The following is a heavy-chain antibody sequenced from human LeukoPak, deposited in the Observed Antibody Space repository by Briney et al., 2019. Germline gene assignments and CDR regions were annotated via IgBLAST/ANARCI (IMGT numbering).Heavy chain of an antibody. D-gene: IGHD5/OR15-5a*01. CDR1: GFTVSSNY. V-gene: IGHV3-53*01. CDR3: ARSNDAFDI. CDR2: IYSGGST. J-gene: IGHJ3*02. Sequence: PGGSLRLSCAAPGFTVSSNYMNWVRQAPGKGLEWVSIIYSGGSTFYADSVKGRFTISRDNYKNTLHLQMNSLRAEDTAVYYCARSNDAFDIWGQGTMVTVSS.